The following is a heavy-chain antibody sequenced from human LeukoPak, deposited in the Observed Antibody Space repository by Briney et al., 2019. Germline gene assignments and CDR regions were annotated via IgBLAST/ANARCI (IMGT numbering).Heavy chain of an antibody. CDR1: GYSISSGYY. V-gene: IGHV4-38-2*01. Sequence: SSETLSLTCAVSGYSISSGYYWGWIRPPPGKGLKWIASIYHSGSTCYNPSLKSRVTISVDTSKNQFSLKLSSVTAADTAVYYCARAMYYDFWSGYPNFDYWGQGTLVTVSS. CDR2: IYHSGST. CDR3: ARAMYYDFWSGYPNFDY. D-gene: IGHD3-3*01. J-gene: IGHJ4*02.